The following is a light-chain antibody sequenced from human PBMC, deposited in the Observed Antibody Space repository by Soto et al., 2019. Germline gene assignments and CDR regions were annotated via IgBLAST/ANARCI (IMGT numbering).Light chain of an antibody. CDR3: LQDINYPWT. V-gene: IGKV1-6*02. CDR2: GAS. CDR1: QGIGNA. Sequence: IQMTRSPCSLSSSVLARVTISCRASQGIGNALGWYQQKPGKPPKVLIYGASNLQSGVPPRFSGSGSGTDFTLAISSLQPEDSATYYCLQDINYPWTFGQGTKVDIK. J-gene: IGKJ1*01.